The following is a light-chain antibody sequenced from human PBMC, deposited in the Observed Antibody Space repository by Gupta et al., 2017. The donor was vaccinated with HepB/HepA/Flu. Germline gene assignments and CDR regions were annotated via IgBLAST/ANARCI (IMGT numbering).Light chain of an antibody. J-gene: IGKJ2*01. CDR2: SSS. Sequence: DIVMTQSPDSLAISLGERATINCKSSQRIFYRPDSKDSLAWFQQRPGQPPKLLMTSSSTRESGVPDRFSGSGSGTDFTLTISNLQAEDVAVYFCLQYYDTPWTLARGTKLEIK. CDR3: LQYYDTPWT. V-gene: IGKV4-1*01. CDR1: QRIFYRPDSKDS.